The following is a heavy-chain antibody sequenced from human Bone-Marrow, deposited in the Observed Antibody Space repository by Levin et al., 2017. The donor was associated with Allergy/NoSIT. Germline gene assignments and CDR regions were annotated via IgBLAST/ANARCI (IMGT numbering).Heavy chain of an antibody. CDR3: ASPGGTTVTTPHDAFDI. J-gene: IGHJ3*02. V-gene: IGHV4-38-2*01. Sequence: SETLSLTCAVSGYSISSGYYWGWIRQPPGKGLEWIGSIYHSGSTYYNPSLKSRVTISVDTSKNQFSLKLSSVTAADTAVYYCASPGGTTVTTPHDAFDIWGQGTMVTVSS. CDR2: IYHSGST. D-gene: IGHD4-17*01. CDR1: GYSISSGYY.